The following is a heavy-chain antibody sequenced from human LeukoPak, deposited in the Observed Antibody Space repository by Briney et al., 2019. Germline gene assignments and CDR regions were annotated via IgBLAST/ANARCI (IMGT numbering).Heavy chain of an antibody. V-gene: IGHV3-7*03. Sequence: GGSLRLSCAASGFTFSSYWMSWVRQAPGKGLEWVANIKQDGSEKYYVDSVKGRFIISRDNAKNSLYLQMNSLRAEDTAVYYCARDLRIAAAGNHYYYGMDVWGQGTTVTVSS. D-gene: IGHD6-13*01. CDR2: IKQDGSEK. CDR1: GFTFSSYW. CDR3: ARDLRIAAAGNHYYYGMDV. J-gene: IGHJ6*02.